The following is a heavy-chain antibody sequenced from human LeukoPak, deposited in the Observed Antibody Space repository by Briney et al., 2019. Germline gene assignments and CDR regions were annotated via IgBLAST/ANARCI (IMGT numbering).Heavy chain of an antibody. Sequence: TSVEVSCKASGFDFTSSSVQWVRQAPGQRLEWIGWIVPGGGNTNYAQKFQGRLTITRDMSTNTIHMKLNSLGSEDAAMYYCAATYCGSSTCYGGDGGLDVWGQGTMVTVSS. D-gene: IGHD2-2*01. J-gene: IGHJ3*01. V-gene: IGHV1-58*01. CDR2: IVPGGGNT. CDR1: GFDFTSSS. CDR3: AATYCGSSTCYGGDGGLDV.